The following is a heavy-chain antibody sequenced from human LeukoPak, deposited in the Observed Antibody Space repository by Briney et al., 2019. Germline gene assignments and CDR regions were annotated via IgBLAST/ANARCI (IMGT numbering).Heavy chain of an antibody. Sequence: PGGSLRLSCAASGFTFSSYGMHWVRQAPGKGLEWVAVISYDGSNKYYADSVKGRFTISRDNSKNTLYLQMNSLRAEDTAVYYCAKDLELATPYYYHGMDVWGQGTMVTVSS. D-gene: IGHD1-26*01. V-gene: IGHV3-30*18. CDR3: AKDLELATPYYYHGMDV. CDR2: ISYDGSNK. J-gene: IGHJ6*02. CDR1: GFTFSSYG.